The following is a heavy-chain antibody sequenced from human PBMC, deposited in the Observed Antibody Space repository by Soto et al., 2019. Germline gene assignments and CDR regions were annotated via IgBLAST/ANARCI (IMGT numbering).Heavy chain of an antibody. Sequence: GGSLRLSCAASGFTFSSYSMNWVRQAPGKGLEWVSYISSSSSTIYYADYVKGRFTISRDNSKNTLYLQMNSLRAEDTAVYYRAYSSTPFDYWGQGTLVTVSS. D-gene: IGHD6-13*01. CDR2: ISSSSSTI. V-gene: IGHV3-48*01. J-gene: IGHJ4*02. CDR1: GFTFSSYS. CDR3: AYSSTPFDY.